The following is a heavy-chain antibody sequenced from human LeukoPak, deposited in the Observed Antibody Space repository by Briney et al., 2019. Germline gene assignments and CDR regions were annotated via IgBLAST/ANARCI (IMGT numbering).Heavy chain of an antibody. CDR3: ARDRSGSSGWYDAFDI. D-gene: IGHD6-19*01. CDR1: GFTVSSNY. J-gene: IGHJ3*02. V-gene: IGHV3-53*01. Sequence: AGGSLRLSCAASGFTVSSNYMSWVRQAPGKGLEWVSVIYSGGSTYYADSVKGRFTISRDNSKNTLYLRMNSLRAEDTAVYYCARDRSGSSGWYDAFDIWGQGTMVTVSS. CDR2: IYSGGST.